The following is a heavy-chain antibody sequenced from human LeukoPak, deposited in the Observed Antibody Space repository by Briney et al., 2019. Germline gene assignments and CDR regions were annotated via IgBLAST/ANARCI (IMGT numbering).Heavy chain of an antibody. Sequence: GGSLRLSCAASGFTVSSNYMSWVRQAPGKGLEWVSVIYSGGSTYYADSVKGRFTISRDNSKNTLYLQMNSLRAEDTAVYYCARALSDYYDSSGPYYFDYWGQGTLVTVSS. CDR2: IYSGGST. CDR1: GFTVSSNY. V-gene: IGHV3-66*01. D-gene: IGHD3-22*01. J-gene: IGHJ4*02. CDR3: ARALSDYYDSSGPYYFDY.